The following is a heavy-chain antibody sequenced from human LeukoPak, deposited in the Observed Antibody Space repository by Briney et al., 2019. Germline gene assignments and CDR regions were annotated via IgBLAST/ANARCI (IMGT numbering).Heavy chain of an antibody. V-gene: IGHV3-21*01. CDR3: AREVENTSGWYSHFDY. Sequence: GGSLRLSCAASGFTLSSYAMSWVRQGPGKGLEWVSAISVSGNTYHADSVKGRFTISRDNAKNSLYLQMNSLRAEDTAVYYCAREVENTSGWYSHFDYWGQGTLVTVSS. CDR1: GFTLSSYA. J-gene: IGHJ4*02. CDR2: ISVSGNT. D-gene: IGHD6-19*01.